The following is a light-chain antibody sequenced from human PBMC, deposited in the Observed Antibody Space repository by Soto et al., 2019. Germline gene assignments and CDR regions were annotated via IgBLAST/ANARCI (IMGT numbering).Light chain of an antibody. V-gene: IGKV3-20*01. CDR2: DTS. CDR3: KYQGT. CDR1: QSVGRRY. Sequence: IVLTQSPGTLSLSPGERATLSCRASQSVGRRYLAWYQQRPGQAPRLLIYDTSERARDIPDRFSGSGSGTDFTLTISRLVPEDFAVYYCKYQGTFGGGTKVEIK. J-gene: IGKJ4*01.